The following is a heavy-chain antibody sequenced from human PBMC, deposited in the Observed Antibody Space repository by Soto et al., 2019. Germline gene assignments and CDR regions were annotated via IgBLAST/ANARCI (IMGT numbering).Heavy chain of an antibody. CDR3: ARGGSSWYQRGFDL. D-gene: IGHD6-13*01. Sequence: QVQLQESGPGLVKPSETLSLTCTVSGGSISSYYWSWIRQPPGKGLEWIGYIYYSGSTNYNPSLTSRVTISVDTSKNQFSLKLSSVTAADTAVYYCARGGSSWYQRGFDLWGQGTLVTVSS. CDR1: GGSISSYY. CDR2: IYYSGST. J-gene: IGHJ5*02. V-gene: IGHV4-59*01.